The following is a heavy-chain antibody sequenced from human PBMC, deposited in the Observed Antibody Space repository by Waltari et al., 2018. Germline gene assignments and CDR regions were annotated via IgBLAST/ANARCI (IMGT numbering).Heavy chain of an antibody. V-gene: IGHV4-61*02. CDR3: ARVGSGWSDLYYYYMDV. Sequence: QVQLQESGPGLVKPSQTLSLTCPVSGGSISSGSYYWSWIRPPAGKGLEWIGRIYTSGSTNYNPSLKSRVTISVDTSKNQFSLKLSSVTAADTAVYYCARVGSGWSDLYYYYMDVWGKGTTVTVSS. J-gene: IGHJ6*03. CDR1: GGSISSGSYY. CDR2: IYTSGST. D-gene: IGHD6-19*01.